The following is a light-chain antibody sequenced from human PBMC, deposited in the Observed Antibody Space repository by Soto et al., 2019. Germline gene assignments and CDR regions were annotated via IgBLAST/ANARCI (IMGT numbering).Light chain of an antibody. CDR3: ASYTSRATLA. Sequence: QSVLTQPASVSGSPGQSITVSCTGTTNDVGGYNFVAWYQQHPGKAPKLIIYEVSFRPSGVSNRFSGSKSGNTASLTISGLHAEDEADYYCASYTSRATLAFGGGTKLTVL. J-gene: IGLJ2*01. V-gene: IGLV2-14*01. CDR1: TNDVGGYNF. CDR2: EVS.